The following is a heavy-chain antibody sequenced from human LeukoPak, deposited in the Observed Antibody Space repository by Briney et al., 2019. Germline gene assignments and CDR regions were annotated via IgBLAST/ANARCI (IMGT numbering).Heavy chain of an antibody. CDR1: GYIFADYY. J-gene: IGHJ4*02. D-gene: IGHD6-19*01. CDR3: ARAKQWLPYDY. V-gene: IGHV1-2*06. Sequence: ASVKVSCKASGYIFADYYMHWMRQAPGQGLEWMGRINPNSGGTNYAQKFQGRVTMTRDTSISTAYMELSRLRSDDTAVYYCARAKQWLPYDYWGQGTLVTVSS. CDR2: INPNSGGT.